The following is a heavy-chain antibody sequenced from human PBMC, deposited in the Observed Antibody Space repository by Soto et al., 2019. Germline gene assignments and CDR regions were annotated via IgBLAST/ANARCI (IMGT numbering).Heavy chain of an antibody. V-gene: IGHV1-46*01. CDR3: ARDILWFGEFLSYRKYYYYGMDV. Sequence: ASVKVSCKGSGYIFTNYGLSWVRQAPGQGLEWMGIINPRGGSTSYAQKFQGRVTRTRDTSTSTVYMERSSLRSEDTAVYYCARDILWFGEFLSYRKYYYYGMDVWGQGTTVTVSS. CDR2: INPRGGST. CDR1: GYIFTNYG. J-gene: IGHJ6*02. D-gene: IGHD3-10*01.